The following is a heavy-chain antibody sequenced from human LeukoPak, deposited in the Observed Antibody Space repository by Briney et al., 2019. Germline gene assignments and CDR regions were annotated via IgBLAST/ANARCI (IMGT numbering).Heavy chain of an antibody. V-gene: IGHV3-23*01. CDR1: GFTFSSHG. CDR3: AKDPSHYDSSGYYYWAFNI. Sequence: PGGSLRLSCAASGFTFSSHGMSWVRQAPGKGLEWVSAISGSGSSTYYADSVKGRFTISRDNSKNTLYLQMNSLRAEDTAIYYCAKDPSHYDSSGYYYWAFNIWGQGTMVTVSS. D-gene: IGHD3-22*01. CDR2: ISGSGSST. J-gene: IGHJ3*02.